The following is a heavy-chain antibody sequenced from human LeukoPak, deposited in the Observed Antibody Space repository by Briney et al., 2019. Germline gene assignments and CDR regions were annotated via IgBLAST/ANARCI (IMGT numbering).Heavy chain of an antibody. V-gene: IGHV3-30*04. D-gene: IGHD3-22*01. CDR2: ISYDGSNK. CDR3: AREQGHYYDSSGYSNWFDP. CDR1: GFTFSSYA. J-gene: IGHJ5*02. Sequence: PGGSLRLSCAASGFTFSSYAMHWVRQAPGKGLEWVAVISYDGSNKYYADSVKGRFTISRDNSKNTLYLQMNSLGAEDTAVYYCAREQGHYYDSSGYSNWFDPWGQGTLVTVSS.